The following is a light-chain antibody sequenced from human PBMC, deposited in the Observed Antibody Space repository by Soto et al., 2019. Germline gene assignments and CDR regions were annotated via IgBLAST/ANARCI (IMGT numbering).Light chain of an antibody. CDR2: KVS. Sequence: DVVMTQSPLSLPVTLGQPASIFCRSSQSLVCSDGNTYLNCVHQRPGQSPRRLIYKVSNRDSGVPDRFSGSGSGTDFTLKISRVEAADVGVYYCMLGTYWPRLTFGGGTKVEIK. J-gene: IGKJ4*01. CDR1: QSLVCSDGNTY. CDR3: MLGTYWPRLT. V-gene: IGKV2-30*01.